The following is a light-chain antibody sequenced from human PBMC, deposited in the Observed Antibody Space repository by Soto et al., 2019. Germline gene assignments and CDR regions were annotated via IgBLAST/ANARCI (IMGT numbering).Light chain of an antibody. CDR1: LPISNY. J-gene: IGKJ4*02. CDR3: QRYNSAPLT. Sequence: DIQMTQSPSSLSASVGDRVTITCRSRLPISNYVSWYQQKPGKIPNLLIYAASTLQAGVPSRFSGSGAGTDFALTISSLQPEDVAAYYCQRYNSAPLTFGGRTKVEIK. V-gene: IGKV1-27*01. CDR2: AAS.